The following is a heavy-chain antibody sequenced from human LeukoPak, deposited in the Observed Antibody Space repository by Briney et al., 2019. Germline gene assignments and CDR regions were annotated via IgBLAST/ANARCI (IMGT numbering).Heavy chain of an antibody. V-gene: IGHV3-33*01. Sequence: PGRSLRLSCAASGFTFSSYGMHWVRQAPGKGLEWVAVIWYDGSNKYYADSVKGRFTISRDNSKNTLYLQMNSLRAEDTAVYYCAREQDYYGSGMAYFDYWGQGTLVTVSS. CDR3: AREQDYYGSGMAYFDY. D-gene: IGHD3-10*01. CDR1: GFTFSSYG. J-gene: IGHJ4*02. CDR2: IWYDGSNK.